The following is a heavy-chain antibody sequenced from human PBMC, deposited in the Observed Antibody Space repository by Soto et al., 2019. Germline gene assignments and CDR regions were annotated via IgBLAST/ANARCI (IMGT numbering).Heavy chain of an antibody. CDR2: INHSGST. CDR3: ARARKYYYDSSGYYPR. D-gene: IGHD3-22*01. V-gene: IGHV4-34*01. Sequence: ASETLSLTCAVYGGSFSGYYWSWIRQPPGKGLEWIGEINHSGSTNYNPSLKSRVTISVDTSKNQFSLKLSSVTAADTAVYYCARARKYYYDSSGYYPRWGQGTLVTVSS. CDR1: GGSFSGYY. J-gene: IGHJ4*02.